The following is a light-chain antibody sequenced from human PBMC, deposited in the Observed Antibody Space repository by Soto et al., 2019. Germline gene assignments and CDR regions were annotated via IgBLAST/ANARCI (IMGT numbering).Light chain of an antibody. Sequence: DIVMTQSPATLSVSPGERATLSCRASQSISNNLAWYQQKPGQAPRLLIFGASPRANGVPARFSGSGSGTEFALTIHRLQSEDFAVYFCQQYNTWPYTFGQGNKVEIK. CDR2: GAS. CDR3: QQYNTWPYT. CDR1: QSISNN. V-gene: IGKV3-15*01. J-gene: IGKJ2*01.